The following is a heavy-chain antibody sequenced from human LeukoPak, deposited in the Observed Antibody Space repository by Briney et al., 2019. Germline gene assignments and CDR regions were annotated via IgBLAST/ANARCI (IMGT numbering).Heavy chain of an antibody. CDR1: GFTFSSYG. J-gene: IGHJ6*04. CDR3: ARVGSGWYWSYYFYAMHV. V-gene: IGHV3-7*03. D-gene: IGHD6-19*01. Sequence: PGGSLRLSCAASGFTFSSYGMSWVRQAPGKGLEWVAEINENGSEKYYVDSVKGRFTISRDNAKNTLYLQINLLRAEDPAVYYCARVGSGWYWSYYFYAMHVWGNGTTLTLSS. CDR2: INENGSEK.